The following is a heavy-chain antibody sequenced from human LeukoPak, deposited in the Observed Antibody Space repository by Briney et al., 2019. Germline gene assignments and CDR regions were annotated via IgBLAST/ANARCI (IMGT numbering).Heavy chain of an antibody. CDR1: RFTFSSYA. J-gene: IGHJ6*02. D-gene: IGHD3-10*01. Sequence: TGGSLRLSCAASRFTFSSYAMSWVRQAPGKGLEWVSAISGSGGSTYYADSVKGRFTISRDNSKNTLYLQMNSLRAEDTAVYYCAKDSLGEGYYYYYGMDVWGQGTTVTVSS. CDR3: AKDSLGEGYYYYYGMDV. V-gene: IGHV3-23*01. CDR2: ISGSGGST.